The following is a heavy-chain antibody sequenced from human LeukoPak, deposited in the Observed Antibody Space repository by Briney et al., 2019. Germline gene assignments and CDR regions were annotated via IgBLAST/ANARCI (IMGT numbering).Heavy chain of an antibody. D-gene: IGHD1-26*01. V-gene: IGHV3-21*01. CDR2: ISSSSSYI. CDR1: GFTFSSYS. J-gene: IGHJ4*02. CDR3: ASFSVGPLNY. Sequence: GGSLRLSCAASGFTFSSYSMNWVRQAPGKGLEWVSSISSSSSYIYYADSVKGRFTISRNNAKNSLYLQMNSLRAEDTAVYYCASFSVGPLNYWGQGTLVTVSS.